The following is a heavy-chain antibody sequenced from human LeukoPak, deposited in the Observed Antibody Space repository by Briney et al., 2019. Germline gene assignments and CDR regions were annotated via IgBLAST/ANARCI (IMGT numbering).Heavy chain of an antibody. V-gene: IGHV4-30-4*01. CDR1: GGSISSGDYY. CDR2: IYYSGST. D-gene: IGHD4-17*01. J-gene: IGHJ4*02. Sequence: SQTLSLTCTVSGGSISSGDYYWSWIRQPPGKGLEWIGYIYYSGSTYYNPSLKSRVTISVDTYKNQFSLKVSSVTAADTAVYYCARYTATTVTFEYWGQGTLATVSS. CDR3: ARYTATTVTFEY.